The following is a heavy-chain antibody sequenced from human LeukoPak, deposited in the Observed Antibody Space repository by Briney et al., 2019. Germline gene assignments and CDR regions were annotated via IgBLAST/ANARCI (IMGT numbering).Heavy chain of an antibody. D-gene: IGHD3-10*01. CDR2: IYHSGST. Sequence: SETLSLTCTVSGGSISSYYWSWIRQPPGKGLEWIGYIYHSGSTYYNPSLKSRVTISVDTSKNQFSLKLSSVTAADTAVYYCARELWFRELGQGFDIWGQGTMVTVSS. CDR3: ARELWFRELGQGFDI. J-gene: IGHJ3*02. V-gene: IGHV4-59*01. CDR1: GGSISSYY.